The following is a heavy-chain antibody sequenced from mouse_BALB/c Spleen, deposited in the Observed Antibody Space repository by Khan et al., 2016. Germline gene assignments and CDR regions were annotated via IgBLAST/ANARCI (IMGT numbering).Heavy chain of an antibody. Sequence: EVKLLESGPSLAKPSQTLSLTCSVTGDSSTSGYWNWIRKFPGHRLEYMGYISYSGNTYYNPFLKSRISITRDTSKNQHYLQLISMTTEDTATYYRAKSKRNVASFAYWGRGTLVTVSA. J-gene: IGHJ3*01. CDR1: GDSSTSGY. CDR2: ISYSGNT. V-gene: IGHV3-8*02. CDR3: AKSKRNVASFAY.